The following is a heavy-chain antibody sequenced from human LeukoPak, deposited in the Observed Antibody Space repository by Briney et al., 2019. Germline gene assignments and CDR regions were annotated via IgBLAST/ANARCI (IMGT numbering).Heavy chain of an antibody. CDR1: GFTFSSYW. J-gene: IGHJ4*02. D-gene: IGHD3-10*01. CDR2: IKQDGSEK. V-gene: IGHV3-7*01. CDR3: ARDAPFLWFGELSAFDY. Sequence: GGSLRLSCAASGFTFSSYWMSWVRQAPGKGLEWVANIKQDGSEKYYVDSVKGRFTISRDNAKNSLYLQMNSLRAEGTAVYYCARDAPFLWFGELSAFDYWGQRTLVTVSS.